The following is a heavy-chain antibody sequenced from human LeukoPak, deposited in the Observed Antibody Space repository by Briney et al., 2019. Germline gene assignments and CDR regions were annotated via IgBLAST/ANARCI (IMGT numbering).Heavy chain of an antibody. Sequence: ASVKVSCKASGYTFTSYYMRWVRQAPGQGLEWMGIINPSGGSTSYAQKFQGRVTMTRDMSTSTVYMELSSLRSEDTAVYYCARTITVGATIWGDFDYWGQGTLVTVSS. J-gene: IGHJ4*02. CDR1: GYTFTSYY. D-gene: IGHD1-26*01. CDR2: INPSGGST. V-gene: IGHV1-46*01. CDR3: ARTITVGATIWGDFDY.